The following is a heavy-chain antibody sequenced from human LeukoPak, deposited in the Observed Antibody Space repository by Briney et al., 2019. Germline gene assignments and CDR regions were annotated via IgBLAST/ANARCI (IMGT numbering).Heavy chain of an antibody. J-gene: IGHJ6*02. CDR3: ARDRHYYYGMDV. Sequence: GGSLRLSCAASGFTVSSNYMSWVRQAPGKGLDWVSVIYSGGSTYYADSVKGRFTISRDNSKNTLYLQMNSLRAEDTAVYYCARDRHYYYGMDVWGQGTTVTVSS. V-gene: IGHV3-66*01. CDR2: IYSGGST. CDR1: GFTVSSNY.